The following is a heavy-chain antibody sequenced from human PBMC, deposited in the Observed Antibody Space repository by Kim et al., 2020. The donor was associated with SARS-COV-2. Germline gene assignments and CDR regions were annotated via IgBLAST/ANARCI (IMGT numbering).Heavy chain of an antibody. V-gene: IGHV4-59*01. CDR1: GGSISSYY. CDR3: ARGGYSGYVQGGPTAYGMDV. CDR2: IYYSGST. Sequence: SETLSLTCTVSGGSISSYYWSWIRQPPGKGLEWIGYIYYSGSTNYNPSLKSRVTISVDTSKNQFSLKLSSVTAADTAVYYCARGGYSGYVQGGPTAYGMDVWGQGTTVTVSS. J-gene: IGHJ6*02. D-gene: IGHD5-12*01.